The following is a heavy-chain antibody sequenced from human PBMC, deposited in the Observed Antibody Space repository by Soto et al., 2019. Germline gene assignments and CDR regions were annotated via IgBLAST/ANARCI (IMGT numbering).Heavy chain of an antibody. J-gene: IGHJ4*02. CDR2: INSDGRTT. CDR3: ARLLGGSVSFIDY. D-gene: IGHD3-10*01. CDR1: GFIFSGYW. Sequence: EVQLVESGGGLVQPGGSLRLSCAASGFIFSGYWMHWVRQAPGKGLVWVSRINSDGRTTSYADSVKGRFPISRDDAKNTMYLKMHSLRAEDTAVYYCARLLGGSVSFIDYLGQATLLTVSS. V-gene: IGHV3-74*01.